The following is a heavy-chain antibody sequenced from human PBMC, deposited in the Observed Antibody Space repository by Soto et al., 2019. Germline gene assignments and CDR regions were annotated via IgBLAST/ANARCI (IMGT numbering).Heavy chain of an antibody. CDR3: AGFMTTVTTLDY. CDR1: GGSISSGGYY. D-gene: IGHD4-17*01. V-gene: IGHV4-31*01. J-gene: IGHJ4*02. CDR2: IYYSGST. Sequence: QVQLQESGPGLVKPSQTLSLTCTVSGGSISSGGYYWSWIRQHPGKGLEWIGYIYYSGSTYYNPSLKSLVTISVYTSKNQFSLKLSSVTAADTAVYYCAGFMTTVTTLDYWGQGTLVTVSS.